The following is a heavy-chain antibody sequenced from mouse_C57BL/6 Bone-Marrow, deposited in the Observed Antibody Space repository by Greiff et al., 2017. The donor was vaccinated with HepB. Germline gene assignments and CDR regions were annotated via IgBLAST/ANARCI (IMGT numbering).Heavy chain of an antibody. V-gene: IGHV5-9*01. CDR3: ARHRSSYWYFDV. J-gene: IGHJ1*03. D-gene: IGHD1-1*01. Sequence: EVMLVESGGGLVKPGGSLKLSCAASGFTFSSYTMSWVRQTPEKRLEWVATVSGGGGNTYYPDSVKGRFTISRDNAKNTLYLQMSSLRSEDTALYYCARHRSSYWYFDVWGTGTTVTGSS. CDR2: VSGGGGNT. CDR1: GFTFSSYT.